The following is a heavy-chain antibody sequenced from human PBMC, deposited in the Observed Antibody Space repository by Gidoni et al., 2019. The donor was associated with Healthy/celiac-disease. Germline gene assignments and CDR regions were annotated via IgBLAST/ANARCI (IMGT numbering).Heavy chain of an antibody. Sequence: EVQLVESGGVVVQPGGSLRLSCAASGFTFDAYTMHWVRHAPGKGLELVSLISWDGGSTYYADSVKGRFTISRDNSKNSLYLQMNSLRTEDTALYYCAKDRASPYSIMGYYGMDVWGQGTTVTVSS. V-gene: IGHV3-43*01. J-gene: IGHJ6*02. CDR3: AKDRASPYSIMGYYGMDV. CDR1: GFTFDAYT. CDR2: ISWDGGST. D-gene: IGHD6-13*01.